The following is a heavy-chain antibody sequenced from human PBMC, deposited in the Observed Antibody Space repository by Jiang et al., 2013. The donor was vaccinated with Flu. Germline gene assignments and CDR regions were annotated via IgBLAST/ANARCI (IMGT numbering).Heavy chain of an antibody. CDR3: AREGQVAAAGGGMDV. CDR1: GFTFSSYG. Sequence: QLLESGGGVVQPGRSLRLSCAASGFTFSSYGMHWVRQAPGKGLEWVAVIWYDGSNKYYADSVKGRFTISRDNSKNTLYLQMNSLRAEDTAVYYCAREGQVAAAGGGMDVWGQGTTVTVSS. CDR2: IWYDGSNK. D-gene: IGHD6-13*01. J-gene: IGHJ6*02. V-gene: IGHV3-33*01.